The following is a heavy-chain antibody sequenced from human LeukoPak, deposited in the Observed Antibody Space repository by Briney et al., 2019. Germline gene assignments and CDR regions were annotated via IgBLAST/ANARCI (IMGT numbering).Heavy chain of an antibody. CDR2: ISGTSATT. CDR3: AKDQRFGDLDDY. D-gene: IGHD3-10*01. CDR1: GFIFNNYA. V-gene: IGHV3-23*01. Sequence: PGGSLRLSCAASGFIFNNYAMSWVRQAPGKGLEWVSSISGTSATTYYADSVKGRFAISRDNSKNTLYLQMSSLRAEDTAVYYCAKDQRFGDLDDYRGQGTLVTVSS. J-gene: IGHJ4*02.